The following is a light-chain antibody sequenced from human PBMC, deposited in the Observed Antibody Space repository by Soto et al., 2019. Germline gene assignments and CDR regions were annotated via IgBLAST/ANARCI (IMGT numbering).Light chain of an antibody. CDR1: QDISSY. V-gene: IGKV1-9*01. Sequence: IQLTQSPFSLSASVGDRVTITCRASQDISSYLVWYQQKPGKAPKLLIHTAPTLQSGVPSRFSGSGSGTEFTLTISSLQPEAFATYYCQQLNSYPPFTFGPGTKVDIK. J-gene: IGKJ3*01. CDR3: QQLNSYPPFT. CDR2: TAP.